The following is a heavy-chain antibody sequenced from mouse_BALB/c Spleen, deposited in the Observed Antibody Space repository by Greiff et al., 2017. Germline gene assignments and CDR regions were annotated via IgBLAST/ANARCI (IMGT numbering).Heavy chain of an antibody. V-gene: IGHV5-12-2*01. D-gene: IGHD2-1*01. CDR1: GFTFSSYT. CDR2: ISNGGGST. Sequence: EVKLVESGGGLVQPGGSLKLSCAASGFTFSSYTMSWVRQTPEKRLEWVAYISNGGGSTYYPDTVKGRFTISRDNAKNTLYLQMSSLKSEDTAMYYCAILIYYGNYDAMDYWGQGTSVTVSS. J-gene: IGHJ4*01. CDR3: AILIYYGNYDAMDY.